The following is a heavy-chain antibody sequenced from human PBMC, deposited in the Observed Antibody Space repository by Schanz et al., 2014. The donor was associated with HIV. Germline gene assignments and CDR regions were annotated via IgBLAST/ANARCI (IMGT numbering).Heavy chain of an antibody. CDR1: GFTFSIYY. Sequence: VQLVESGGGVVQPGRSLRLSCAASGFTFSIYYMSWVRQAPGKGLEWVSAISVSGGSTYYADSVKGRLTISRDNAKNTLYLQMNSLRAEDTAVYYCVRDAAGRFSDRSPGYWGQGTLVIVSS. CDR3: VRDAAGRFSDRSPGY. D-gene: IGHD2-15*01. CDR2: ISVSGGST. V-gene: IGHV3-23*04. J-gene: IGHJ4*01.